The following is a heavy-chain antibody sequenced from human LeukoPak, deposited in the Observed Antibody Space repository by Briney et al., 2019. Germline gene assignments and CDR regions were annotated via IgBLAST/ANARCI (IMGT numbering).Heavy chain of an antibody. D-gene: IGHD2-15*01. J-gene: IGHJ4*02. CDR2: IRYDGSDK. V-gene: IGHV3-30*02. CDR1: GFTFSRFG. CDR3: AKEMEMGYYDY. Sequence: GGSLRLSCATSGFTFSRFGMHWVRQAPGNGLQWVAFIRYDGSDKEYADSVKGRFTVSRDDSKNTVYLHMSSLRPEDTAVYYCAKEMEMGYYDYWGQGTLVSVSS.